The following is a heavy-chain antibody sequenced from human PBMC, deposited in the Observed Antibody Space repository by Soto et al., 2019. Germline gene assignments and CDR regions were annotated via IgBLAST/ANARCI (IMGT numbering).Heavy chain of an antibody. Sequence: PGESLKISCKGSGYSFTSYWIGWVRQMPGKGLEWMGIIYPGDSDTRYSPSFQGQVTISADKSISTAYLHMNSMTPEDTAVYYCVRTAYSIGHLIWGQGTMVTVSS. CDR1: GYSFTSYW. J-gene: IGHJ3*02. CDR3: VRTAYSIGHLI. CDR2: IYPGDSDT. V-gene: IGHV5-51*01. D-gene: IGHD6-19*01.